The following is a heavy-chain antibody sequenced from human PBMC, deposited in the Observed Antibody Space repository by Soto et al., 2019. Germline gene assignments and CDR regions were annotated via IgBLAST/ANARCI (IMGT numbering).Heavy chain of an antibody. V-gene: IGHV1-69*13. D-gene: IGHD2-15*01. CDR3: ARNKMLRTAFYYYYGMDV. Sequence: SVKVSCKASGGTFSSYAISWVRQAPGQGLEWMGGIIPIFGTANYAQKFQGRVTITADESTSTAYMELSSLRSEDTAVYYCARNKMLRTAFYYYYGMDVWGQGTTVTVSS. J-gene: IGHJ6*02. CDR2: IIPIFGTA. CDR1: GGTFSSYA.